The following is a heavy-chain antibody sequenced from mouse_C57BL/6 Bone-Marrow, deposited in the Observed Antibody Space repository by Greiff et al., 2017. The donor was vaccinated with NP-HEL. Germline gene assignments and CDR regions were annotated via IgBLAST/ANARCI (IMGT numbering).Heavy chain of an antibody. J-gene: IGHJ3*01. D-gene: IGHD2-5*01. Sequence: VQLQQSGPVLVKPGASVKMSCKASGYTFTDYYMNWVKQSHGKSLEWIGVINPYNGGTSYNQKFKGKATLTVDKSSSTAYMELNSLTSEDSAVYYCARTPAYYSNYVVAYWGQGTLVTVSA. CDR1: GYTFTDYY. V-gene: IGHV1-19*01. CDR3: ARTPAYYSNYVVAY. CDR2: INPYNGGT.